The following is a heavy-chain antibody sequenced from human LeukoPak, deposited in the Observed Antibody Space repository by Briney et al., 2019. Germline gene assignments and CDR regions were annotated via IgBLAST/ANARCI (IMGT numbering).Heavy chain of an antibody. CDR1: GGTFSSYA. V-gene: IGHV1-69*13. J-gene: IGHJ4*02. CDR3: ATQIRGDIWSGYWFSFDY. Sequence: SVKVSCKASGGTFSSYAISWVRQAPGQGLEWMGGIIPIFGTANYAQKFKGRVTITADESTSTAYMELSSLRSEDTAVYYCATQIRGDIWSGYWFSFDYWGQGTLVTVSS. CDR2: IIPIFGTA. D-gene: IGHD3-3*01.